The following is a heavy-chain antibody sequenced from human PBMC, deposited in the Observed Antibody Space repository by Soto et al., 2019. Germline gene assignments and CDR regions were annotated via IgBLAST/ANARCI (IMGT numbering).Heavy chain of an antibody. D-gene: IGHD4-4*01. Sequence: PGGALRLACPAAGYTFNILGRLWVRQAPGKGLEWVALISFDGSNKYYADSVRGRFTISRDNSKNTLYLQMNSLRGDDTGVYYCEKSTTTDDYSLLDYWGQGTLVTLSS. J-gene: IGHJ4*02. V-gene: IGHV3-30*18. CDR2: ISFDGSNK. CDR3: EKSTTTDDYSLLDY. CDR1: GYTFNILG.